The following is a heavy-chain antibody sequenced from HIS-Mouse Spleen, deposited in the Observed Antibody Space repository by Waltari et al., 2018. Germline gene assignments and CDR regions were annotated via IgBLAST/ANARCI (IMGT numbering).Heavy chain of an antibody. CDR2: IYYSGSP. V-gene: IGHV4-39*01. CDR1: GGSISSSSYY. Sequence: QLQLQESGPGLVKPSETLSLTCTVSGGSISSSSYYWGWLRQPPGKGLEWIGSIYYSGSPYYNPSLKSRVTISVDTSKNQFSLKLSSVTAADTAVYYCAYGDYFDYWGQGTLVTVSS. CDR3: AYGDYFDY. D-gene: IGHD4-17*01. J-gene: IGHJ4*02.